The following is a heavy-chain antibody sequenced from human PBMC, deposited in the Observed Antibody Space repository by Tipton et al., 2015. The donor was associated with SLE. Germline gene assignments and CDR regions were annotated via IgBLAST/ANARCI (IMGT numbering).Heavy chain of an antibody. V-gene: IGHV4-34*09. CDR3: ARDPGMSRYLDGRYFDY. D-gene: IGHD3-9*01. CDR2: IDHSGVT. J-gene: IGHJ4*02. CDR1: GRSFIGSY. Sequence: TLSLTCAVYGRSFIGSYWTWIRQPPGKGLEWIGDIDHSGVTHYNPSLKSRVTISIDSSKSQLSLNLRSATAADTAVYYCARDPGMSRYLDGRYFDYWGRGTQVTVSS.